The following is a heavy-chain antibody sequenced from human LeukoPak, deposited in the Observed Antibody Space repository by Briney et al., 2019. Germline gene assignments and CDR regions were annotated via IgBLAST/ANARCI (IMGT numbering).Heavy chain of an antibody. J-gene: IGHJ3*01. Sequence: SQTLSLTCTVSGGFVKSGDHYWTWIRQHPGKGLEWIGYTYYSGNTYYNPSLRSRVTISVDTSKNQFSLTLNSVSAADTAVYYRASFGAFDVWGQGTMVTVSS. V-gene: IGHV4-31*03. CDR2: TYYSGNT. CDR1: GGFVKSGDHY. D-gene: IGHD2/OR15-2a*01. CDR3: ASFGAFDV.